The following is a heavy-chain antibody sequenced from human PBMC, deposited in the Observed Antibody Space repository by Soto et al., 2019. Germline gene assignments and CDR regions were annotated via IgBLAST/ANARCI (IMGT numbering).Heavy chain of an antibody. D-gene: IGHD6-13*01. CDR2: ISSDGSGQ. Sequence: QVQMVESGGGVVQPGRSLRLSCAASGFIFSSYGMHWVRQARGKGLEWVATISSDGSGQYYTDSLKGRFTISRDNSKNTLYLQMSSLRSEDTAIYYCVKGGAVDDTWGSWGQGTLVTVSS. CDR3: VKGGAVDDTWGS. CDR1: GFIFSSYG. J-gene: IGHJ5*02. V-gene: IGHV3-30*18.